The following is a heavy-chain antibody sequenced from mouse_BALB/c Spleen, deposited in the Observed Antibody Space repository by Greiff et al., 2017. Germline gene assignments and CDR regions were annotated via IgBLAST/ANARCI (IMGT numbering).Heavy chain of an antibody. J-gene: IGHJ1*01. Sequence: EVQLQQSGPDLVKPSQSLSLTCTVTGYSITSGYSWHWIRQFPGNKLEWMGYIHYSGSTNYNPSLKSRISITRDTSKNQFFLQLNSVTTEDTATYYCARITTVVADWYFDVWGAGTTVTVSS. V-gene: IGHV3-1*02. CDR2: IHYSGST. CDR1: GYSITSGYS. CDR3: ARITTVVADWYFDV. D-gene: IGHD1-1*01.